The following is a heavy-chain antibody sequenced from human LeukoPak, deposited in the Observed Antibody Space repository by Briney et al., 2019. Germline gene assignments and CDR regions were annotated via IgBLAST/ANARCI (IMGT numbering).Heavy chain of an antibody. CDR2: IIPIFGTA. CDR3: ARAGRYCSSTSCYTGVDY. J-gene: IGHJ4*02. Sequence: SVKVSCKASGGTFSSYAISWVRQAPGRGLEWMGGIIPIFGTANYAQKFQGRVTITTDESTSTAYMELSSLRSEDTAVYYCARAGRYCSSTSCYTGVDYWGQGTLVTVSS. D-gene: IGHD2-2*02. CDR1: GGTFSSYA. V-gene: IGHV1-69*05.